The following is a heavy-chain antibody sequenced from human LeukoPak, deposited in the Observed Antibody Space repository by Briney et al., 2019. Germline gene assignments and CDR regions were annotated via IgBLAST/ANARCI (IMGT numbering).Heavy chain of an antibody. CDR1: GYTFTSYG. CDR2: ISAYNGNT. CDR3: ARDSDDYGDYPCAFDI. J-gene: IGHJ3*02. D-gene: IGHD4-17*01. Sequence: GASVKVSCKASGYTFTSYGISWVRQAPGQGLEWMGWISAYNGNTNYAQKLQGRVTMTTDTSTSTAYMELRSLRSDDTAVYCCARDSDDYGDYPCAFDIWGQGTMVTVSS. V-gene: IGHV1-18*01.